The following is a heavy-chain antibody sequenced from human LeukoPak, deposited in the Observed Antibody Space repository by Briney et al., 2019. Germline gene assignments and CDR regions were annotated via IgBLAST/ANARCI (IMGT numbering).Heavy chain of an antibody. D-gene: IGHD4-11*01. V-gene: IGHV1-18*01. J-gene: IGHJ4*02. CDR1: GYTFTIYG. CDR2: ISAYNGNT. Sequence: ASVTVSFTASGYTFTIYGISWVRQAPGQGLEWMGWISAYNGNTNYAQKLQGRVTMTTDTSTSTAYMELRSLRSDDTAVYYCARDPHSNYFDYWGQGTLVTVSS. CDR3: ARDPHSNYFDY.